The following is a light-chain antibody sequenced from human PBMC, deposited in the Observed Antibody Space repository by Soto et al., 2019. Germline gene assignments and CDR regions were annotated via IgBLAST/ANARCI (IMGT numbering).Light chain of an antibody. J-gene: IGKJ2*01. CDR3: QQSYSTPDT. CDR1: QSISSY. Sequence: DIQMTQSPSSLSASVGDRVTITCRASQSISSYLNGYQQKPGKAPKLLIYAESSLQSGVPSRFSGSGSGTDFTLTISSLQPEDFATYYCQQSYSTPDTFGQGTKVEIK. V-gene: IGKV1-39*01. CDR2: AES.